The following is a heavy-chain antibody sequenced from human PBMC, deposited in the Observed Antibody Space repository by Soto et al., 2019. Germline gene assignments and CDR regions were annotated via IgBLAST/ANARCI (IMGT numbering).Heavy chain of an antibody. Sequence: QVQLVQSGAEVKKPGSSVKVSCKAAGGTFSSYAITWVRQAPRQGLEWMGGSIPFFNTTNYAQKFQGRLNVTADKSTSASDRELHSMRCEDTDVYYCASFRFGGGYYFDYWGQGTLVTVSS. CDR1: GGTFSSYA. D-gene: IGHD1-26*01. CDR3: ASFRFGGGYYFDY. V-gene: IGHV1-69*14. CDR2: SIPFFNTT. J-gene: IGHJ4*01.